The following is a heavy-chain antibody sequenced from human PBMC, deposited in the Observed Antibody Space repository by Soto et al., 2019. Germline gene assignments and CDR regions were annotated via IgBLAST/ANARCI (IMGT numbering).Heavy chain of an antibody. J-gene: IGHJ4*02. V-gene: IGHV3-33*01. CDR1: GFTFSSYG. CDR3: ARDWKAYCSGGSCFDYFDY. Sequence: QVQLVESGGGVVQPGRSLRLSCAASGFTFSSYGMHWVRQAPGKGLEWVAVIWYDGSNKYYADSVKGRFTISRDNSKNTLYLKMNSLRAEDTAVYYCARDWKAYCSGGSCFDYFDYWGQGTLVTVSS. D-gene: IGHD2-15*01. CDR2: IWYDGSNK.